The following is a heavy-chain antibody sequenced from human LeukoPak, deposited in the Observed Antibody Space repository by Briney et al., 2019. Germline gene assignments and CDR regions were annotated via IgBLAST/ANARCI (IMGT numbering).Heavy chain of an antibody. CDR3: ARRRYNWNAIDY. Sequence: PGGSLRLSCAASGFTFSSYTMNWVRQAPGKGLEWVSSISSSSSHIYYADSVKGRFTISRDNAKNSLYLQMNSLRAEDTAVYYCARRRYNWNAIDYWGQGTLVTVSS. D-gene: IGHD1-20*01. J-gene: IGHJ4*02. CDR2: ISSSSSHI. CDR1: GFTFSSYT. V-gene: IGHV3-21*04.